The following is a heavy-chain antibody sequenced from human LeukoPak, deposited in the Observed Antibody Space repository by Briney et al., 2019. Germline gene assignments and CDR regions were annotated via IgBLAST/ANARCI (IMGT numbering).Heavy chain of an antibody. Sequence: PGGSLRLSCAASGFTFSSYAMSWVRQAPGKGLQWVSILFTDGTTYYADSVRGRFAISRDSYRNTLYLHMTGLRADDTALYFCARDRPYYDKGDMDVWGQGTMVTVSS. CDR3: ARDRPYYDKGDMDV. CDR2: ILFTDGTT. CDR1: GFTFSSYA. V-gene: IGHV3-23*01. D-gene: IGHD3-16*01. J-gene: IGHJ6*02.